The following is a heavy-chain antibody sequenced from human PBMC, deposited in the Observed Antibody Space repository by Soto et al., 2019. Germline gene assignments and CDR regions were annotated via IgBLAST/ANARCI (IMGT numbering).Heavy chain of an antibody. CDR1: GYTFTSYA. J-gene: IGHJ4*02. V-gene: IGHV1-3*01. Sequence: ASVKVSCKASGYTFTSYAMHWVRQAPGQRLEWMGWINAGNGNTKYSQKFQGRVTITRDTYASTAYMELSSLRSEDTAVYYCARSPGGPMTPGDYWGQGTLVTVSS. CDR2: INAGNGNT. CDR3: ARSPGGPMTPGDY. D-gene: IGHD3-10*01.